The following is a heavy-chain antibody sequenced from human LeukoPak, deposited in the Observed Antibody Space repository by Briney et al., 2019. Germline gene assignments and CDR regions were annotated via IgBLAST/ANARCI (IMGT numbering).Heavy chain of an antibody. CDR1: GYTFTSYG. CDR3: AREGRDCSGGSCYSGNWFDP. V-gene: IGHV1-18*01. Sequence: GASVKVSCKASGYTFTSYGISWVRQAPGQGLEWMGWISAYNGNTNYAQKLQGRVTMITDTSTSTAYMELRSLRSDDTAVYYCAREGRDCSGGSCYSGNWFDPWGQGTLVTVSS. CDR2: ISAYNGNT. D-gene: IGHD2-15*01. J-gene: IGHJ5*02.